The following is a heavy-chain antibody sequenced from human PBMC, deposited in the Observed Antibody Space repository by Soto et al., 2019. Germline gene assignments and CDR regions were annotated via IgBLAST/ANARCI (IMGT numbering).Heavy chain of an antibody. Sequence: SETLSLTCSVSGDSISNLDYFWAWIRQPPGQALEYIGYIYKSATTYYNPSFESRVAISVNTSKSQFSLNVTSVTAADTAVYFCARGRYCLTGRCFPNWFDSWGQGALVTVSS. CDR3: ARGRYCLTGRCFPNWFDS. V-gene: IGHV4-30-4*01. J-gene: IGHJ5*01. CDR1: GDSISNLDYF. CDR2: IYKSATT. D-gene: IGHD7-27*01.